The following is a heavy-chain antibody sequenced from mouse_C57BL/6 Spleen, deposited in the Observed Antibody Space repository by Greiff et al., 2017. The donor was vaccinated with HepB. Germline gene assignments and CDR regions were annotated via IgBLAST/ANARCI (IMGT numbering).Heavy chain of an antibody. D-gene: IGHD2-10*02. J-gene: IGHJ4*01. V-gene: IGHV5-12*01. CDR3: ARQGYGNYLYAMDY. CDR2: ISNGGGST. CDR1: GFTFSDYY. Sequence: EVKLMESGGGLVQPGGSLKLSCAASGFTFSDYYMYWVRQTPEKRLEWVAYISNGGGSTYYPDTVKGRFTISGDNAKNTLFLQMSRLTSEDSAMYYCARQGYGNYLYAMDYWGQGTSVTVSS.